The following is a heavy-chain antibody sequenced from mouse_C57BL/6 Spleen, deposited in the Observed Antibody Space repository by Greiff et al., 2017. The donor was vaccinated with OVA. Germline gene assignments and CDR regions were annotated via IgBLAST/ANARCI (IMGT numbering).Heavy chain of an antibody. Sequence: EVQLQQSGAELVKPGASVKLSCTASGFNIKDYYMHWVKQRPEQGLEWIGRIDPEDGDTEYASKFQGKATMTADTSSNTAYLQLSSLTSEDTAVYYCTTSYYSNYGFAYWGQGTLVTVSA. CDR2: IDPEDGDT. CDR1: GFNIKDYY. D-gene: IGHD2-5*01. CDR3: TTSYYSNYGFAY. V-gene: IGHV14-1*01. J-gene: IGHJ3*01.